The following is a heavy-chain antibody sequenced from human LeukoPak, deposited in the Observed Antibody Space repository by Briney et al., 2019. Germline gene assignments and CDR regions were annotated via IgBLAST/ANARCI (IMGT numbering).Heavy chain of an antibody. CDR1: GDSISNYY. Sequence: SETLSLTCTVSGDSISNYYWTWIRQPPGKGLEWIGYIYYSGSANYNPSLKSRVTISVDTSKTHFSLQLSSVTAADTAVYYCARLPGSTASCYAFDIWGQGAMVTVSS. D-gene: IGHD2-2*01. J-gene: IGHJ3*02. CDR2: IYYSGSA. CDR3: ARLPGSTASCYAFDI. V-gene: IGHV4-59*01.